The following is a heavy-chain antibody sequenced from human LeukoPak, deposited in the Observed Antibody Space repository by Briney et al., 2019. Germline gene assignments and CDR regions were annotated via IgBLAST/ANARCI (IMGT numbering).Heavy chain of an antibody. Sequence: GGSLRLSCAASGFTFSSYAMSWVRQAPGKGLVWVSRINTDGSSTSYADSVKGRFTISRDNAKNTLYLQMNSLRAEDTAVYYCAREVLGFDYWGQGTLVTVSS. D-gene: IGHD3-10*01. CDR1: GFTFSSYA. CDR3: AREVLGFDY. CDR2: INTDGSST. J-gene: IGHJ4*02. V-gene: IGHV3-74*01.